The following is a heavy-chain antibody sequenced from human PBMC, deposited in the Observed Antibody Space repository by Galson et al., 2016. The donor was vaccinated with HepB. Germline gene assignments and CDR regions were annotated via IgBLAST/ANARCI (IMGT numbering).Heavy chain of an antibody. Sequence: SLRLSCAASEFTFSSYVMSWVRQAPGKGLEWVSTISGNGGSTYYADSVKGRFTISRDNSKNTLYLQMNSLRAEDTAVYYCARVPPDTASGFFDLWGRGTLVTVSS. CDR2: ISGNGGST. CDR1: EFTFSSYV. J-gene: IGHJ2*01. D-gene: IGHD5-18*01. V-gene: IGHV3-23*01. CDR3: ARVPPDTASGFFDL.